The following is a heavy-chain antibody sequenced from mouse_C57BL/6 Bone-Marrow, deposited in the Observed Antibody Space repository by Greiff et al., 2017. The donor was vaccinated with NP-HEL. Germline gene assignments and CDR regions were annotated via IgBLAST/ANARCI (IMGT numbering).Heavy chain of an antibody. CDR2: SRNKANDYTT. D-gene: IGHD3-2*02. V-gene: IGHV7-1*01. J-gene: IGHJ4*01. CDR3: ARALRSGRGYYAMDY. Sequence: DVKLVESGGGLVQPGRSLRLSCATSGFTFSDYYMEWVRQAPGKGLEWIAASRNKANDYTTEYSASVKGRFIVSRDTYQSILYLQMNALRDEDTAIYYCARALRSGRGYYAMDYWGQGTSVTVSS. CDR1: GFTFSDYY.